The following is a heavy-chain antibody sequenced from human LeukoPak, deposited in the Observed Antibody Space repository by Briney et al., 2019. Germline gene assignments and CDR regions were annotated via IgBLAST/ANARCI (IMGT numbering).Heavy chain of an antibody. CDR1: GGSISSYY. V-gene: IGHV4-59*01. CDR3: AREWGYDSSGYFDH. Sequence: SETLSLTCTVSGGSISSYYWSWIRQPPGKGLEWIGYIYYSGSTNYNPSLKSRVTISVDTSKNQFSLKLSSVTAADTAVYYCAREWGYDSSGYFDHWGQGTLVTVSS. D-gene: IGHD3-22*01. J-gene: IGHJ4*02. CDR2: IYYSGST.